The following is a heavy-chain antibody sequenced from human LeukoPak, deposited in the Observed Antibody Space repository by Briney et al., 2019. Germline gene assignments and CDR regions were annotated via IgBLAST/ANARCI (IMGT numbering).Heavy chain of an antibody. J-gene: IGHJ3*02. CDR1: GFTFEDYA. D-gene: IGHD6-13*01. CDR2: ISWNSGSI. CDR3: AKEAIIASAFDI. V-gene: IGHV3-9*03. Sequence: PGRSLRLSCAASGFTFEDYAMHWVRQAPGKGLEWVSGISWNSGSIGYADSVKGRFTISRDNAKNSLYLQMNSLRAEDMALYYCAKEAIIASAFDIWGQGTMVTVSS.